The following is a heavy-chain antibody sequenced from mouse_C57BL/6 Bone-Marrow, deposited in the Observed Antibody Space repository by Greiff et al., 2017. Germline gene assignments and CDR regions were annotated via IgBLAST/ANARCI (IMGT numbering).Heavy chain of an antibody. J-gene: IGHJ3*01. CDR2: ISSGSSTI. CDR1: GFTFSDYG. D-gene: IGHD1-2*01. CDR3: ARPITTASSFAY. Sequence: EVQLMESGGGLVKPGGSLTLSCAASGFTFSDYGMHWVRQAPEKGLEWVAYISSGSSTIYYAATVKGRFTISRDNAKNTLFLQMTSLRTEDTAMYYCARPITTASSFAYWGQGTLVTVSA. V-gene: IGHV5-17*01.